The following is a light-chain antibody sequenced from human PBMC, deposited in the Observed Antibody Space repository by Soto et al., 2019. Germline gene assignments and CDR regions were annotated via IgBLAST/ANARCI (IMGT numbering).Light chain of an antibody. V-gene: IGKV4-1*01. CDR3: QQYYSTPPMYT. CDR1: QSVLYSSNNKNY. CDR2: WAS. J-gene: IGKJ2*01. Sequence: DIVMTQSPDSLAVSLGERATINCKSSQSVLYSSNNKNYLAWYQQKPGQPPKLLIYWASTRESGVPDRFSGSGSGADFTLSISSLQAKDVAVYYCQQYYSTPPMYTFGLGTKLEIK.